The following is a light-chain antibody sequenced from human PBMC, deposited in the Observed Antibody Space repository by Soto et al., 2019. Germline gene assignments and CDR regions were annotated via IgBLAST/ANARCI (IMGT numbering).Light chain of an antibody. V-gene: IGKV4-1*01. Sequence: DIVMTQSPDSLAVSLGERATINCKSSQSVLYSSNNKNYLAWYQQKPGQPPKLLIYWASTRESGVPDRVSGSGSGADFTLTISSLQAEDVAVYYWQQYYSTPRVTFGPGTKVD. CDR3: QQYYSTPRVT. J-gene: IGKJ3*01. CDR1: QSVLYSSNNKNY. CDR2: WAS.